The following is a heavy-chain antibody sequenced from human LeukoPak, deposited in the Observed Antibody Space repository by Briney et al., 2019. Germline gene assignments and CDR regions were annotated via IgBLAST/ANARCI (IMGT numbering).Heavy chain of an antibody. V-gene: IGHV3-23*01. Sequence: GGSLRLSCAASGFTFSSYAMSWVRQAPGKGLEWVSAISGSGGSTYYADSVKGRFTISRDNSKNTLYLQMNSLRAEDTAVYYCARGMEGIAVARGDAFDIWGQGTMVTVSS. J-gene: IGHJ3*02. D-gene: IGHD6-19*01. CDR3: ARGMEGIAVARGDAFDI. CDR1: GFTFSSYA. CDR2: ISGSGGST.